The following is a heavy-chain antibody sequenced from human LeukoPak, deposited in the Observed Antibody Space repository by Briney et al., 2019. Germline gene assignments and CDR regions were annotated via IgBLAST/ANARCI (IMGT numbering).Heavy chain of an antibody. Sequence: SSETLSLTCTVSGGSISSSSHYWGWIRQPPGKGLEWIGSIYYSGSTYYNPSLKSRVTISVDTSKNQFSLKLSSVTAADTAVYYCARQGTRAVRGVISWFDPWGQGTLVTVSS. CDR3: ARQGTRAVRGVISWFDP. CDR1: GGSISSSSHY. V-gene: IGHV4-39*07. CDR2: IYYSGST. J-gene: IGHJ5*02. D-gene: IGHD3-10*01.